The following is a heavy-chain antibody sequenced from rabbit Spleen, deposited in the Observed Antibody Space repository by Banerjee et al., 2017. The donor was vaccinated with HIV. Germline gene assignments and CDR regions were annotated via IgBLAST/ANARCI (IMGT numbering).Heavy chain of an antibody. D-gene: IGHD8-1*01. Sequence: QSLEESGGDLVKPGASLTLTCTASGVSFSFNSYMCWVRQAPGKGLEWIACIESGSSGFTYFASWAKGRFTISKTSSTTVTLQMTSLTAADTATYFCARDSGSSFSSYGMDLWGPGTLVTVS. CDR2: IESGSSGFT. CDR3: ARDSGSSFSSYGMDL. CDR1: GVSFSFNSY. J-gene: IGHJ6*01. V-gene: IGHV1S40*01.